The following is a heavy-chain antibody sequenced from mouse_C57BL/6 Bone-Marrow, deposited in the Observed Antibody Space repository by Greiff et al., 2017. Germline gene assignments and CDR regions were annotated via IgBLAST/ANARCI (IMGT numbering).Heavy chain of an antibody. CDR1: GFNIKDDY. V-gene: IGHV14-4*01. CDR2: MDPEIGDT. Sequence: EVQLQQSGAELVRPGASVKLSCTASGFNIKDDYIHWVKQRPEQGLEWIGWMDPEIGDTEYASKFQGKATITSDTSSNTASLQLSSLTSEDTAVYYCSSFDGNSFDFWGQGTPLTVAS. D-gene: IGHD2-3*01. J-gene: IGHJ2*01. CDR3: SSFDGNSFDF.